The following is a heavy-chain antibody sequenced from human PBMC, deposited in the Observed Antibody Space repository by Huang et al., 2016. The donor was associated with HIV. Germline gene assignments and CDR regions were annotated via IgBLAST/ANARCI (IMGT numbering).Heavy chain of an antibody. CDR2: ISPMFGTP. Sequence: QVQLVQSGAEVKTPGSSVKVSCKASGGTFSKYAISWVRQAPGQGLAGMGGISPMFGTPNYARKCQGRVTITADDSTSTTYVEVSSLRSEDTALYYCARGQLGSYGDYDVLYWGQGTLVTVSS. V-gene: IGHV1-69*13. CDR1: GGTFSKYA. J-gene: IGHJ4*02. CDR3: ARGQLGSYGDYDVLY. D-gene: IGHD4-17*01.